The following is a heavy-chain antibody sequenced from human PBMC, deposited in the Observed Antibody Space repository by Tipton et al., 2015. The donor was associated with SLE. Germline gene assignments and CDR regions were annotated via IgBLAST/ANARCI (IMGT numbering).Heavy chain of an antibody. D-gene: IGHD4-23*01. V-gene: IGHV3-15*01. CDR2: IKSKTDDGTT. Sequence: GSLRLSCAASGFTVSSNYMSWVRQAPGKGLEWVGRIKSKTDDGTTDYAAPVKGRFTISRDDSKNTLYLQMNSLRAEDTAIYYCARDEYGGKRNFDLWGRGTLVTVSS. J-gene: IGHJ2*01. CDR1: GFTVSSNY. CDR3: ARDEYGGKRNFDL.